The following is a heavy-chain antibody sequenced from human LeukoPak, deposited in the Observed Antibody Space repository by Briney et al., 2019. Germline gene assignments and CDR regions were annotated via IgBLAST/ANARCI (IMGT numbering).Heavy chain of an antibody. V-gene: IGHV3-23*01. CDR2: ISGSGGST. D-gene: IGHD2-21*02. CDR3: AKGVAYCGGDCYLEPPKVWYFDL. J-gene: IGHJ2*01. Sequence: PGGSLRLSCAASGFTFSDYYMSWVRQAPGKGLEWVSAISGSGGSTYYADSVKGRFTISRDNSKNTLYLQMNSLRAEDTAVYYCAKGVAYCGGDCYLEPPKVWYFDLWGRGTLVTVSS. CDR1: GFTFSDYY.